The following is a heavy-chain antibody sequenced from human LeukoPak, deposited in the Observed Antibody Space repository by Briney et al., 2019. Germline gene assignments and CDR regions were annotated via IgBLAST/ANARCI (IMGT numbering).Heavy chain of an antibody. D-gene: IGHD1-1*01. J-gene: IGHJ4*02. CDR1: GYTFTGYY. Sequence: GASVKVSCKTSGYTFTGYYIHWVRQAPGQGLEWIGWSIGYSGKANYAQKLQGRITMTTDTSTSTVYMELRRLRSDDTAVYYCARGKTIDYWGQGTLVTVSS. V-gene: IGHV1-18*04. CDR2: SIGYSGKA. CDR3: ARGKTIDY.